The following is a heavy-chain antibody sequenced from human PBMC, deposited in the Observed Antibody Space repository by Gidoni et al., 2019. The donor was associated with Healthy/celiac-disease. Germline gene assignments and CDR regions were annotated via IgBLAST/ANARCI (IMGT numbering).Heavy chain of an antibody. Sequence: QVQLVQSRAEVKKPGASVRVSCKASGYTFTVYYVHWVRQAPGQGLEWMGRINVKSGGTNYAQKSQGRVTMTRDTSISTAYMELKRLSSDDTAVYYCARDRGLRYVGDYYGMDVWGQGTTVIVSS. CDR1: GYTFTVYY. J-gene: IGHJ6*02. CDR2: INVKSGGT. V-gene: IGHV1-2*06. CDR3: ARDRGLRYVGDYYGMDV. D-gene: IGHD3-16*01.